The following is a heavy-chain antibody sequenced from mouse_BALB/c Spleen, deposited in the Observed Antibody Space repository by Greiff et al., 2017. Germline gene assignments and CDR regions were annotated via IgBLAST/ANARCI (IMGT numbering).Heavy chain of an antibody. CDR3: ERGYGNYPSWYFDV. CDR2: ISDGGSYT. V-gene: IGHV5-4*02. D-gene: IGHD2-1*01. CDR1: GFTFSDYY. J-gene: IGHJ1*01. Sequence: EVHLVESGGGLVKPGGSLKLSCAASGFTFSDYYMYWVRQTPEKRLEWVATISDGGSYTYYPDSVKGRFTISRDNAKNNLYLQMSSLKSEDTAMYYCERGYGNYPSWYFDVWGEGTTVTVSS.